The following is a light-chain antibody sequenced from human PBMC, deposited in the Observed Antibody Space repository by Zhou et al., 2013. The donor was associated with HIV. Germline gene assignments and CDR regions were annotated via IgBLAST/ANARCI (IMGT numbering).Light chain of an antibody. J-gene: IGKJ4*01. V-gene: IGKV3-15*01. Sequence: EIVLTQSPGTLSVSPGERATLSCRASQSVGTNLAWYQQKTGQAPRLLIYGAFSRATGIPARFSGSGSGTEFTLTISSLQSEDFAVYYCQQYNNWPPPLRFGGRTKVE. CDR3: QQYNNWPPPLR. CDR2: GAF. CDR1: QSVGTN.